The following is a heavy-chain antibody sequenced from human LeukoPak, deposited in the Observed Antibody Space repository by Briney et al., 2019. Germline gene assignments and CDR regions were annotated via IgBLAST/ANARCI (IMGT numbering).Heavy chain of an antibody. Sequence: GGSLRLSCAASGFTFTAYTINWVRQAPGKGLEWVSSISSSSSYIYYADSVKGRFTISRDNAKNSLYLQMNSLRAEDTAVYYCARGLYDFPDYWGQGTLVTVSS. D-gene: IGHD5/OR15-5a*01. CDR3: ARGLYDFPDY. V-gene: IGHV3-21*01. CDR1: GFTFTAYT. CDR2: ISSSSSYI. J-gene: IGHJ4*02.